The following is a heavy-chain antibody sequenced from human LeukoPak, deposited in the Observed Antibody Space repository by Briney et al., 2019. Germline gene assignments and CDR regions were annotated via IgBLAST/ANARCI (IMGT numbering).Heavy chain of an antibody. V-gene: IGHV4-34*01. CDR2: INHSGST. CDR3: ARDLYCSSTSCSWGYFDY. J-gene: IGHJ4*02. Sequence: SETLSLTCAVYGGSFSGYYWSWIRQPPGKGLEWIGEINHSGSTNYNPSLKSRVTISVDTSKNQFSLKLSSVTAADTAVYYCARDLYCSSTSCSWGYFDYWGQGTLVTVSS. D-gene: IGHD2-2*01. CDR1: GGSFSGYY.